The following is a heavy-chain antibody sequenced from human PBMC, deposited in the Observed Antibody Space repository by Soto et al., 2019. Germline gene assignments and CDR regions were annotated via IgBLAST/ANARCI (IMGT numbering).Heavy chain of an antibody. Sequence: WASVKVSCKASGYTFTSYDINWVRQATGQGLEWMGWMNPNSGNTGYAQKFQGRVTMTRNTSISTAYMELSSLRSEDTAVYYCARGFGYSSGWYAGYYYYGMDVWGQGTTVTVSS. CDR2: MNPNSGNT. V-gene: IGHV1-8*01. CDR1: GYTFTSYD. CDR3: ARGFGYSSGWYAGYYYYGMDV. J-gene: IGHJ6*02. D-gene: IGHD6-19*01.